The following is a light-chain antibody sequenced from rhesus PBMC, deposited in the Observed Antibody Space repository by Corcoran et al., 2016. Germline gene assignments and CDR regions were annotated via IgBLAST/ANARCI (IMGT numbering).Light chain of an antibody. CDR1: QGISSW. CDR3: QQHNSYPRT. J-gene: IGKJ1*01. Sequence: DIQMTQSPSSLSASVGDRVTITCQASQGISSWLAWYQQTPGNAPKLLIYDASSLQSGVPSRFSGSGSGIDFTLTISSLQPEDFATYYCQQHNSYPRTFGQGTKVEIK. CDR2: DAS. V-gene: IGKV1-33*02.